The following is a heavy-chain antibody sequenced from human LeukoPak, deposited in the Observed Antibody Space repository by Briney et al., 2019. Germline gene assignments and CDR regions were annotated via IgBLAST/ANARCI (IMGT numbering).Heavy chain of an antibody. Sequence: ASVKVSCKASGYTFTNNFMHWVRQAPGQGLEWIGIINPSGDNTWYAQKFQGRVTMTRDTSISTAYMELSRLRSDDTAVYYCARFKGSSAAGTLWFDPWGQGTLVTVSS. CDR2: INPSGDNT. J-gene: IGHJ5*02. CDR3: ARFKGSSAAGTLWFDP. D-gene: IGHD6-13*01. CDR1: GYTFTNNF. V-gene: IGHV1-46*01.